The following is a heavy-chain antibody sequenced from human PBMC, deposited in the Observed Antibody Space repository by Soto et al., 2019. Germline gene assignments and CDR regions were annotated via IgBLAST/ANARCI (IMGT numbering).Heavy chain of an antibody. D-gene: IGHD3-16*01. CDR2: INPYNGNT. CDR3: GRGGTPIDY. Sequence: QVQLVQSGAEVKKPGASVKVSCKASGYTFTNFGISWVRQAPGQGLDWMGWINPYNGNTNYAQNFQGRVNMTTDTATRTAYLELRSLRSDDTAVYYCGRGGTPIDYWGQGTLVTVSS. CDR1: GYTFTNFG. V-gene: IGHV1-18*01. J-gene: IGHJ4*02.